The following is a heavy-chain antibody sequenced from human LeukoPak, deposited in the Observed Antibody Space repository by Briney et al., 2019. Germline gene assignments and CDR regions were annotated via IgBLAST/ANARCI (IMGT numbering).Heavy chain of an antibody. CDR3: ARVYYYDSSSLDY. CDR2: ISGSGVST. CDR1: GFTFSTYA. Sequence: GGSLRLSCAASGFTFSTYAMSLVRQAPGKGLEWVSAISGSGVSTYYADSVKGRFTISRDTSNNTLYLQMNSLRAEDTAVYYCARVYYYDSSSLDYWGQGTLVTVSS. J-gene: IGHJ4*02. D-gene: IGHD3-22*01. V-gene: IGHV3-23*01.